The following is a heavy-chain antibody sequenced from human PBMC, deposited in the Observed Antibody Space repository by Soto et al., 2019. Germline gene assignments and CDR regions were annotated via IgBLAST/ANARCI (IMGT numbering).Heavy chain of an antibody. V-gene: IGHV4-34*01. Sequence: SETLSLTCAVYGGSFSGYYWSWIRQPPGKGLEWIGEINHSGSTNYNPSLKSRVTISVDTSKNQFSLKLSSVTAADTAVYYWARGPVHDYYYYYGMDVWGQGTTVTVSS. J-gene: IGHJ6*02. CDR1: GGSFSGYY. CDR3: ARGPVHDYYYYYGMDV. CDR2: INHSGST.